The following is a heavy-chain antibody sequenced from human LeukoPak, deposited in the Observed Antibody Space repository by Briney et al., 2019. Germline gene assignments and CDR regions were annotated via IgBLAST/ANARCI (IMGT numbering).Heavy chain of an antibody. J-gene: IGHJ4*02. V-gene: IGHV3-74*01. D-gene: IGHD1-26*01. CDR1: GFTFSGYW. Sequence: GGSLRLSCAASGFTFSGYWMHWVRQAPGKGLGWVSVIRSDGSITTYADSVKGRFTISRDTAKNTLYLQMNSLRAEDTAVYYCARDGRSGNFDKWGQGTLVSVSS. CDR2: IRSDGSIT. CDR3: ARDGRSGNFDK.